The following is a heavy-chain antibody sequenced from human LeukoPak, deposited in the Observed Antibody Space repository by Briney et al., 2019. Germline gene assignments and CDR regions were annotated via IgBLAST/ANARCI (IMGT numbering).Heavy chain of an antibody. V-gene: IGHV4-59*01. Sequence: KPSETLSLTCTVSGGPISGYYWSWIRQPPGKGLEWIGYIYYSGSTNYNPSLKSRVTISVDTPKNQFSLKLSSVTAADTAVYYCARGLRDSGYSNIDAFDIWGQGTMVTVSS. CDR2: IYYSGST. D-gene: IGHD3-22*01. CDR3: ARGLRDSGYSNIDAFDI. CDR1: GGPISGYY. J-gene: IGHJ3*02.